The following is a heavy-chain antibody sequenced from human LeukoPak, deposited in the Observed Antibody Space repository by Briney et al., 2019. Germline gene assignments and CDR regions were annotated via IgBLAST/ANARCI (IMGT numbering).Heavy chain of an antibody. D-gene: IGHD6-19*01. CDR2: IYYSGST. V-gene: IGHV4-31*03. CDR1: GGSISSGGYY. CDR3: ASTRVAGKNFDY. Sequence: SETLSLTCTVSGGSISSGGYYWSWIRQHPGKGLEWIGYIYYSGSTYYNPSLKSRVTLSVDTSKNQFSLKLSSVTAADTAVYYCASTRVAGKNFDYWGQGTLVTVSS. J-gene: IGHJ4*02.